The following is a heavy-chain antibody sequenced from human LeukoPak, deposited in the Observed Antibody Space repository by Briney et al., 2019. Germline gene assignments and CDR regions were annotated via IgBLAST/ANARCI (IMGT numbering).Heavy chain of an antibody. J-gene: IGHJ4*02. CDR2: TPYTDTNE. V-gene: IGHV3-30*03. Sequence: PGGSLRLSCAASGFIFPNYGMHWVRQAPGQGLEWVAFTPYTDTNENYGDSVKGRFTISRDNARNSVYLQMSSLRAEDTAIYYCARDGPAAGLYFNYWGQGALVTVSS. CDR1: GFIFPNYG. D-gene: IGHD6-13*01. CDR3: ARDGPAAGLYFNY.